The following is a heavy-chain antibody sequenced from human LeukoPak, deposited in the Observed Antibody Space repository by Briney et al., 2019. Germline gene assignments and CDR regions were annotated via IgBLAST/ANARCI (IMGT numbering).Heavy chain of an antibody. Sequence: SETLSLTCTVSGGSISSSSYYWGWIRQPPGKGLEWIGSIYYSGSTYYNPSLKSRVTISVDTSKNQFSLKLSSVTAADTAVYYCARAGALWRCSYNPLAPHDAFDIWGQGTMVTVSS. CDR3: ARAGALWRCSYNPLAPHDAFDI. V-gene: IGHV4-39*07. CDR2: IYYSGST. J-gene: IGHJ3*02. CDR1: GGSISSSSYY. D-gene: IGHD5-18*01.